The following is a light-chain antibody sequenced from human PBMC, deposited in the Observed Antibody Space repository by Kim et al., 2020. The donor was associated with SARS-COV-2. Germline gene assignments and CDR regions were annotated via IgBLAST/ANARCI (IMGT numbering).Light chain of an antibody. CDR3: QSADNSGTYEV. Sequence: SPGQTARITCSGDALPRQFAYWYHQKPGQAPVLVIYEDNARPPGIPERLSASTSGTTVTLTIRGVQAEDEGDYYCQSADNSGTYEVFGGGTRLTVL. V-gene: IGLV3-25*03. CDR2: EDN. CDR1: ALPRQF. J-gene: IGLJ3*02.